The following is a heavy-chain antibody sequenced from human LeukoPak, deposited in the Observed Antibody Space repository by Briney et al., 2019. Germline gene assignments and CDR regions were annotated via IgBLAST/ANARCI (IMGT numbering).Heavy chain of an antibody. D-gene: IGHD3-10*01. J-gene: IGHJ3*02. CDR3: ARAGAMVRRGAFDI. V-gene: IGHV4-30-2*01. Sequence: PSETLSLTCTVSGDSISSGGYSWSWIRQPPGKGLEWIGYIYHSGSTYYNPSLKSRVTISVDRSKNQFSLKLSSVTAADTAVYYCARAGAMVRRGAFDIWGQGTMVTVSS. CDR1: GDSISSGGYS. CDR2: IYHSGST.